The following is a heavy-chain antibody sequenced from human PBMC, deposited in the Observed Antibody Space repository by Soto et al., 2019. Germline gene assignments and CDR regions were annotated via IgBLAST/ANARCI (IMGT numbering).Heavy chain of an antibody. Sequence: SETLSLTCTVSGGYISSSTYYWGWMRQPPGKGLEWIASFFIGGNTYYNPSLKSRVTISVDTSKNQFSLKLSSVTAADTAVYYCARVGIDYYDSSGYYGYWGQGTLVTVPQ. D-gene: IGHD3-22*01. J-gene: IGHJ4*02. CDR1: GGYISSSTYY. CDR2: FFIGGNT. CDR3: ARVGIDYYDSSGYYGY. V-gene: IGHV4-39*01.